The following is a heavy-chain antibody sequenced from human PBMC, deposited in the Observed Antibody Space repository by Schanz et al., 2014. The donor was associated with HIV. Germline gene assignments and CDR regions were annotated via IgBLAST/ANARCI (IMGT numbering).Heavy chain of an antibody. Sequence: EVQLLESAGGLVQAGGSLRLSCAASGFTFKSYAMSWVRQAPGKGLEWVSAISATGGSTYYADSLRGRFTISRDNSKNTLYLQMNSLRVEDTAVYYCVRDAAGRFSDRSPGYWGQGTLVIVSS. D-gene: IGHD2-15*01. CDR2: ISATGGST. J-gene: IGHJ4*01. CDR3: VRDAAGRFSDRSPGY. CDR1: GFTFKSYA. V-gene: IGHV3-23*01.